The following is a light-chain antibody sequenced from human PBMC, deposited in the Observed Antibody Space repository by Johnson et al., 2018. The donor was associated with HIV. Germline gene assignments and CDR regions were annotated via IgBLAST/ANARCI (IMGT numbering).Light chain of an antibody. V-gene: IGLV1-51*02. CDR1: SSNIGNNY. CDR2: ENN. J-gene: IGLJ1*01. Sequence: QSVLTQSPSVSAAPGQKVTISCSGSSSNIGNNYISWYQQFPGTAPKLLIYENNKRPSGIPDRFSGSKSGTSATLAITGLQTGDEADYYCGTWDNSLSAGGGFGTGTKVTVL. CDR3: GTWDNSLSAGGG.